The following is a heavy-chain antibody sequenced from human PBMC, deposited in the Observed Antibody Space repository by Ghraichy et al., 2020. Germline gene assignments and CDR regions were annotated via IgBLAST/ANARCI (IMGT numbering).Heavy chain of an antibody. CDR2: ISGSGGST. J-gene: IGHJ4*02. Sequence: GGSLRLSCAASGFTFSSYAMSWVRQAPGKGLEWVSGISGSGGSTYYADPVKGRFTISRDISKNTLYLQMNSLRAEDTAVYYCAKDFRVLRFLEWLGFDYWGQGTLVTVSS. V-gene: IGHV3-23*01. CDR1: GFTFSSYA. D-gene: IGHD3-3*01. CDR3: AKDFRVLRFLEWLGFDY.